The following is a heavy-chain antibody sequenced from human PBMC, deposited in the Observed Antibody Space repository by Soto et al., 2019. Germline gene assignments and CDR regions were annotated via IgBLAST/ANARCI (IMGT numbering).Heavy chain of an antibody. CDR2: LYTEGTT. D-gene: IGHD3-16*01. J-gene: IGHJ6*02. Sequence: PGGSLRLSCVASGLTVSHNYMAWVRQAPEMGLEWVSILYTEGTTYYADSVKGRFTISRDSSKNTLFLQMDSLRAEDTAVYYCVGTRSSGENYGMDVWGQGTTVTVSS. V-gene: IGHV3-53*01. CDR1: GLTVSHNY. CDR3: VGTRSSGENYGMDV.